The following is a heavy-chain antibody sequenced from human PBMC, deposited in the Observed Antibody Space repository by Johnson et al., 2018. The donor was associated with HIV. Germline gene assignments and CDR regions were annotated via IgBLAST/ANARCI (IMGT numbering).Heavy chain of an antibody. CDR2: IGTAGDT. D-gene: IGHD3-10*01. V-gene: IGHV3-13*01. Sequence: VQLVESGGGLVQPRGSLRLSCAASGFTFSSYDMHWVRQATGKGLECVSAIGTAGDTYYPGSVKGRFTISRENAKNSLYLQMNSLRAGDTAVYYCTTNLITIDAFDLWGQGTRVTVSS. CDR1: GFTFSSYD. CDR3: TTNLITIDAFDL. J-gene: IGHJ3*01.